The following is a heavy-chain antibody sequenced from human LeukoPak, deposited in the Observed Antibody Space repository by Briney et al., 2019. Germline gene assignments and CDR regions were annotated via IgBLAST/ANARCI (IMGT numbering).Heavy chain of an antibody. Sequence: SETLSLTCSVSGASIDSHYWSWIRQSPGKGPEWIGYVFNGESTNYNPSLNSRVTMSLDTSRAQFSLRLSSVTAADTAIYYCASRPADTTWYGVFDYWSQGTLVTVSS. CDR2: VFNGEST. D-gene: IGHD3-10*01. CDR3: ASRPADTTWYGVFDY. J-gene: IGHJ4*02. V-gene: IGHV4-59*11. CDR1: GASIDSHY.